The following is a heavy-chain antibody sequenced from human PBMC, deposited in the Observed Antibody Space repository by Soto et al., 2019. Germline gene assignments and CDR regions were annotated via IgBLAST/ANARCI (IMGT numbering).Heavy chain of an antibody. V-gene: IGHV1-2*02. Sequence: QVQLVQSGAEVKKPGASVKVSCKASGYTFTGYYLHWVRQAPGQGLEWMGWINPNSGGTNYAQKVQGRVTMTRETSISTAYMELSRLRSDDTAVYYCARLLGYCSGGSCYDYWGQGTLVTVSS. J-gene: IGHJ4*02. CDR1: GYTFTGYY. D-gene: IGHD2-15*01. CDR2: INPNSGGT. CDR3: ARLLGYCSGGSCYDY.